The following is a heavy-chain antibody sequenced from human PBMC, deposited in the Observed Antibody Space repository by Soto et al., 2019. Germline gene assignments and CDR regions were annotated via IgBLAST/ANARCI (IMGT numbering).Heavy chain of an antibody. CDR1: GFTFSNYG. J-gene: IGHJ3*02. D-gene: IGHD2-8*01. V-gene: IGHV3-33*01. CDR2: ILSDGSDK. Sequence: QVQLVESGGGVVQPGRSLTLSCAPSGFTFSNYGMHWLRQAPGKALEWVAVILSDGSDKHHADSVKGRFTISRDNSRNTLYLQVDSLGAEDTAVYYCVRDDNGDQIGFDIWGQGAMVTVSS. CDR3: VRDDNGDQIGFDI.